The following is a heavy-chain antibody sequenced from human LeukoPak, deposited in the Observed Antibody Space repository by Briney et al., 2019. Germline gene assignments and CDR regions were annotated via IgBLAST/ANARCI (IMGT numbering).Heavy chain of an antibody. D-gene: IGHD1-1*01. Sequence: PGGSLRLSCAASGFTFSSYSMNWVRQAPGKGLEWVASINTTSDYIYYEDSLKGRLAISRDNAKNSLYLQINSLRAEDTAVYYCARGGIWSQGFDHWGQGTLVTVSS. CDR2: INTTSDYI. CDR1: GFTFSSYS. J-gene: IGHJ4*02. V-gene: IGHV3-21*01. CDR3: ARGGIWSQGFDH.